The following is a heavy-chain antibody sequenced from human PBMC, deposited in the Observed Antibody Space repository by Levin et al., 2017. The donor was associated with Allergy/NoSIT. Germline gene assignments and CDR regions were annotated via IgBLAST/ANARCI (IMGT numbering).Heavy chain of an antibody. V-gene: IGHV4-39*01. CDR3: ARHRLADIVVVVAATDDDY. Sequence: GSLRLSCTVSGGSISSSSYYWGWIRQPPGKGLEWIGSIYYSGSTYYNPSLKSRVTISVDTSKNQFSLKLSSVTAADTAVDYCARHRLADIVVVVAATDDDYWGQGTLVTVSS. J-gene: IGHJ4*02. CDR2: IYYSGST. D-gene: IGHD2-15*01. CDR1: GGSISSSSYY.